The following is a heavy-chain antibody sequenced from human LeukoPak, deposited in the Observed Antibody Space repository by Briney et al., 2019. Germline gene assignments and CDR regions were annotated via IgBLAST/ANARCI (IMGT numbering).Heavy chain of an antibody. CDR2: ISTSGST. D-gene: IGHD6-25*01. CDR3: ARAGQQRPLDY. CDR1: GGSISGYY. J-gene: IGHJ4*01. Sequence: SETLPLTCTVSGGSISGYYWSWIRQPAGMGLEWIGRISTSGSTHYSPSLKSRVTMSVDTSRNQFSLNLSSVAAADTAVYYCARAGQQRPLDYWGRGTLVTVSS. V-gene: IGHV4-4*07.